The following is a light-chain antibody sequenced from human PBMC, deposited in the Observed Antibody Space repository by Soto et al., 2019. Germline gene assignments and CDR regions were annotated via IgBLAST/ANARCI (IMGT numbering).Light chain of an antibody. CDR1: SSDVGGYNY. CDR2: DVS. V-gene: IGLV2-14*01. CDR3: SSYTSSSTRV. J-gene: IGLJ1*01. Sequence: SVLNERGAGSGSPGRSITISCTGTSSDVGGYNYVSWYHQHPGKAPKLMIYDVSNRPSGVSNRFSGSKSGNTASLTISGLQAEDEADYYCSSYTSSSTRVFGTGTKVTVL.